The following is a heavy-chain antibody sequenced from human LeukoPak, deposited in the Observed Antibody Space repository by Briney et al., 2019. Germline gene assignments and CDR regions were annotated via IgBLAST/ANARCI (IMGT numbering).Heavy chain of an antibody. CDR3: ARGSCSGGPCSGWFDP. CDR2: IYTSGST. CDR1: GGSISSYY. J-gene: IGHJ5*02. D-gene: IGHD2-15*01. Sequence: SETLSLTCTVSGGSISSYYWSWIRQPAGKGLEWIGRIYTSGSTNYNPSLKSRVTMSVDMSKNQFSPKLNSVTAADTAVYYCARGSCSGGPCSGWFDPWGQGTLVTVSS. V-gene: IGHV4-4*07.